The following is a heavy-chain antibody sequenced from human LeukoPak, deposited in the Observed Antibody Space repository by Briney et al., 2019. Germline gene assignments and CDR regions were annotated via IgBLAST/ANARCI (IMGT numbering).Heavy chain of an antibody. Sequence: GGSLRLSCAASGFTFSSYAMSWVRQGPGKGLEWVSAISVSGNTYHADSVKGRFTISRDSYKNTLYLQMNSLRAEDAAVYYCAKAPVTTCSGAYCYPFDCWGQGTLVTVSS. CDR1: GFTFSSYA. D-gene: IGHD2-15*01. CDR3: AKAPVTTCSGAYCYPFDC. J-gene: IGHJ4*02. CDR2: ISVSGNT. V-gene: IGHV3-23*01.